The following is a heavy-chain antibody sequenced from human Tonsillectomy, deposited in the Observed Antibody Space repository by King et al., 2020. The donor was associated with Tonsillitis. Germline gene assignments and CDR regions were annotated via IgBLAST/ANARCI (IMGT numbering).Heavy chain of an antibody. J-gene: IGHJ3*02. CDR3: ARDLPGSTILFVAFDI. CDR1: GGTFNNYA. CDR2: IIPMFGSA. D-gene: IGHD2-2*01. V-gene: IGHV1-69*06. Sequence: VQSGAEVKKPGSSVKVSCKASGGTFNNYAFCWVRPAPGQGLEWMGGIIPMFGSANYAQKFQGRVTVTADKSTSTVFMELSSLSSEDTAIYYCARDLPGSTILFVAFDIWGQGTKVTVSS.